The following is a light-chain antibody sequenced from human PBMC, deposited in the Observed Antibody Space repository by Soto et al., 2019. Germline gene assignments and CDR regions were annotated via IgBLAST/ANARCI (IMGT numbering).Light chain of an antibody. CDR3: CSLTPGHTYV. J-gene: IGLJ1*01. V-gene: IGLV2-14*01. CDR2: QVT. Sequence: QSVLTQPASVSGSLGQSITISCTGTTRDIAGYNYISWYQQLPGKAPKLMIYQVTIRPSGISNRFSGSKSGNTASLTISGLQAEDEADYYCCSLTPGHTYVFGSGTKVTV. CDR1: TRDIAGYNY.